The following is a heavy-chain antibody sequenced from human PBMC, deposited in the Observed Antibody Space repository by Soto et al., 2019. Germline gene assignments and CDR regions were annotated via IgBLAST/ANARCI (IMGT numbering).Heavy chain of an antibody. CDR2: ISYDGSNK. CDR1: GFTFSSYA. Sequence: GGSLRLSCAASGFTFSSYAMHWVRQAPGKWLEWVAVISYDGSNKYYADSVKGRLTISRDNSKNTLYLQMNSLRAEDTAVYYCARELVGSWYNYYYYGMDDWGQGXTVTVYS. V-gene: IGHV3-30-3*01. J-gene: IGHJ6*02. CDR3: ARELVGSWYNYYYYGMDD. D-gene: IGHD6-13*01.